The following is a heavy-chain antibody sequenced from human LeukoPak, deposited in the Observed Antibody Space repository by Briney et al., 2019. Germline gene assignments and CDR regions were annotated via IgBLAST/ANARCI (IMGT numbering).Heavy chain of an antibody. CDR3: AREGDYYDSSGSIDY. V-gene: IGHV4-4*07. D-gene: IGHD3-22*01. J-gene: IGHJ4*02. Sequence: SETLSLTCTVSGGSISSYYWSWIRQPAGKGLEWIGRIYTSGSTNYNPSLKSRVTMSVDTSKNQFSLKLSSVTAADTAVYYCAREGDYYDSSGSIDYWGQGTLVTVSS. CDR2: IYTSGST. CDR1: GGSISSYY.